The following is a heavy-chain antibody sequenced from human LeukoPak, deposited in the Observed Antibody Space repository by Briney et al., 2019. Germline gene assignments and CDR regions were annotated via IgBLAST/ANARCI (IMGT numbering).Heavy chain of an antibody. CDR2: ISGSGGST. CDR3: AKLGGSAYLYYFDY. V-gene: IGHV3-23*01. Sequence: SGGSLRLSCAASGITFSSSAMSWVRQAPGKGLEWVSTISGSGGSTYYADSVKGRFTISRDSSKDTLYLQMNSLRAEDTAVYYCAKLGGSAYLYYFDYWGQGTLVTVSS. D-gene: IGHD3-22*01. CDR1: GITFSSSA. J-gene: IGHJ4*02.